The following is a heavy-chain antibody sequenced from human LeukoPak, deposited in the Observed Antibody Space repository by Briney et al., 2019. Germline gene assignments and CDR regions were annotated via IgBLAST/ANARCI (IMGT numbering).Heavy chain of an antibody. D-gene: IGHD2-21*02. V-gene: IGHV3-30*03. CDR2: TSYDETHK. CDR1: GFTFSNYG. J-gene: IGHJ4*02. CDR3: ARDPAYCGGDCLSDY. Sequence: GRSLRLSCAASGFTFSNYGMHWVRQPPGKGLEWVAVTSYDETHKYYADSVKGRFTISRDNSKNTLYLQMNSLRAEDTAVYYCARDPAYCGGDCLSDYWGQGTLVTVSS.